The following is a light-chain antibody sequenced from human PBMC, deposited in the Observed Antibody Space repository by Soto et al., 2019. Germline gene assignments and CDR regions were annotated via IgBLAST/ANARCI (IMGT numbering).Light chain of an antibody. J-gene: IGKJ4*02. V-gene: IGKV3-20*01. CDR3: QQYGSSTPLT. Sequence: EIVLTQSPGTLSLSPGERATLSCRASQSVSSSYLAWYQQKPGQAPRLLIYGASSRATGIPDRFSGSGSGTDFTLTISRLEPEDFALYYCQQYGSSTPLTFGGATKVEIK. CDR2: GAS. CDR1: QSVSSSY.